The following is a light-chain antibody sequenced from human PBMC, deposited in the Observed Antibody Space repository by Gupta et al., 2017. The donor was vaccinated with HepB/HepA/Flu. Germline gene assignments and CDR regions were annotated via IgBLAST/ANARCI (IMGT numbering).Light chain of an antibody. Sequence: EIVLTQSPATLSLSVWARATISCRASQSVGSYLAWYQQRPGQAPRLLLFDASKRATGTPARFSGSGSGTDFTLTISGVEPEDSAIYYCQQRSDRITFGQETRLEI. J-gene: IGKJ5*01. CDR1: QSVGSY. CDR2: DAS. V-gene: IGKV3-11*01. CDR3: QQRSDRIT.